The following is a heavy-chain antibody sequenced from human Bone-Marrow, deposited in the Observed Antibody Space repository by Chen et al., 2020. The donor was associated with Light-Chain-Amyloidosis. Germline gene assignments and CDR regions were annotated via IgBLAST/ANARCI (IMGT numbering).Heavy chain of an antibody. CDR3: TRVPSYRSGWSR. J-gene: IGHJ4*02. CDR2: ISGDAAST. V-gene: IGHV3-43*02. Sequence: EVQLVESGGGVVQPGGSLRLSCAASGFSFDDYAMHWVRQAPGKGLEWVSLISGDAASTDYADSVGGRFTISRDNSKNSLYLQMNSLRTDDTALYYCTRVPSYRSGWSRWGQGTLVTVSS. CDR1: GFSFDDYA. D-gene: IGHD6-19*01.